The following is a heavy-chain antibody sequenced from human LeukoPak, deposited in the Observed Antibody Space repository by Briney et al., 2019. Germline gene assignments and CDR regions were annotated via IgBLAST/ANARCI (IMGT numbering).Heavy chain of an antibody. CDR1: GYTFTGYY. D-gene: IGHD2-21*02. J-gene: IGHJ3*02. V-gene: IGHV1-2*02. CDR3: AVNLAYCGGDCYPFDAFDI. CDR2: INPNSGGT. Sequence: ASVKVSCKASGYTFTGYYMHWVRQAPGQGLEWMGWINPNSGGTNYAQKFQGRVTTTRDTSISTAYMELSRLRSDDTAVYYCAVNLAYCGGDCYPFDAFDIWGQGTMVTVSS.